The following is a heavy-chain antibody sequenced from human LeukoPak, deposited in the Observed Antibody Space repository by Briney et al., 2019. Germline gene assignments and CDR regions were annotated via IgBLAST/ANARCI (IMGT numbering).Heavy chain of an antibody. CDR2: INHSGRT. V-gene: IGHV4-61*08. Sequence: SETLSLTCTVSGGSISSGGYYWSWIRQPPGKGLGWIGEINHSGRTNYNPSLKSRVTISVDTSKNQFSLKLSSVTAADTAVYYCARRHCGGDCYEYYYYYYGMDVWGQGTTVTVSS. D-gene: IGHD2-21*02. CDR1: GGSISSGGYY. CDR3: ARRHCGGDCYEYYYYYYGMDV. J-gene: IGHJ6*02.